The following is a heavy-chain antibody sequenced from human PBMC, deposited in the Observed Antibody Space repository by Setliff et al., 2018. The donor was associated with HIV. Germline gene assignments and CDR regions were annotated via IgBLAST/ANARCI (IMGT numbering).Heavy chain of an antibody. CDR1: GGSFSAYH. D-gene: IGHD4-17*01. Sequence: SETLSLTCAVYGGSFSAYHWSWIRQTPGKGLEWLGEINHSGSTAYNLALESRVSMSIDTSKNQFSLKLSSVTAADTAVYYCARVPTQGDYGSDAFDIWGQGTMVTVSS. CDR3: ARVPTQGDYGSDAFDI. V-gene: IGHV4-34*01. J-gene: IGHJ3*02. CDR2: INHSGST.